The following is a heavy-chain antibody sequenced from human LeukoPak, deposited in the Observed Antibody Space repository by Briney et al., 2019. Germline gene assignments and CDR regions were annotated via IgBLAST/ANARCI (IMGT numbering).Heavy chain of an antibody. D-gene: IGHD2-15*01. J-gene: IGHJ6*02. V-gene: IGHV3-33*01. Sequence: PGGSLRLSCAASGFTFSSYGMHWVRQAPGKGLEWVAVIWYDGSNKYYADSVKGRFTISRDNSKNTLYLQMNSLRAEDTAVYYCARDLGYCSGGSCYPDYYGMDAWGQGTTVTVSS. CDR3: ARDLGYCSGGSCYPDYYGMDA. CDR1: GFTFSSYG. CDR2: IWYDGSNK.